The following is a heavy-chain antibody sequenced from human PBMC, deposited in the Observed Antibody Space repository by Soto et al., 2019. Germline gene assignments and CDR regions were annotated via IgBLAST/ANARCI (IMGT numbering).Heavy chain of an antibody. Sequence: QVQLVQSGAEVKKPGASVKVSCKASGYTFTSYDINWVRQATGQGLESMGWMNPNSGNTAYAQKFQGRVTMTRNASISTAYMELSSLRSEDTAVYYCARGNEYGGNFDYWGQGTLVTVSS. D-gene: IGHD2-15*01. J-gene: IGHJ4*02. CDR3: ARGNEYGGNFDY. V-gene: IGHV1-8*01. CDR2: MNPNSGNT. CDR1: GYTFTSYD.